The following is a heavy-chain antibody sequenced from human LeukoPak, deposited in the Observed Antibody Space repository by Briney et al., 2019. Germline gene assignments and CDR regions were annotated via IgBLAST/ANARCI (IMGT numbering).Heavy chain of an antibody. Sequence: ASVKVSCKASGYTFTGYYMHWVRPAPGQGLEWMGWINPNSGGTNYAQKFQGRVTMTRDTSISTAYMELSRLRSDDTAVYYCARVRRRLWFGELSHYYYYMDVWGKGTTVTISS. CDR3: ARVRRRLWFGELSHYYYYMDV. CDR2: INPNSGGT. D-gene: IGHD3-10*01. CDR1: GYTFTGYY. J-gene: IGHJ6*03. V-gene: IGHV1-2*02.